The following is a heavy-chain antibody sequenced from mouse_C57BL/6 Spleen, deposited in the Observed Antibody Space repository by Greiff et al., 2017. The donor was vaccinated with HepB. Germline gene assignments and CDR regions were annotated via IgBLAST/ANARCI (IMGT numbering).Heavy chain of an antibody. J-gene: IGHJ3*01. CDR3: ARSLCGDGVFAY. CDR1: GYAFSSSW. CDR2: IYPGDGDT. D-gene: IGHD6-1*01. V-gene: IGHV1-82*01. Sequence: VQLQQSGPELVKPGASVKISCKASGYAFSSSWMNWVKQRPGKGLEWIGRIYPGDGDTNYNGKFKGKATLTADKSSSTAYMQLSSLTSEASAVYCCARSLCGDGVFAYWGQGTLVTVSA.